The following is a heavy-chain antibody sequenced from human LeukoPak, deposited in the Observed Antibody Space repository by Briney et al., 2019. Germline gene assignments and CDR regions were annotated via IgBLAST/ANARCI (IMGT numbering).Heavy chain of an antibody. D-gene: IGHD4-17*01. Sequence: SETLSLTCTVSGGSISSYYWSWIRQPPGKGLEWIGYIYYSGSTNYNPSLKSRVTISVDTSKNQFSLKLSSVTAADTAVYYCARVDPYGDYFDYWGQATLVTVCS. V-gene: IGHV4-59*01. CDR3: ARVDPYGDYFDY. CDR2: IYYSGST. CDR1: GGSISSYY. J-gene: IGHJ4*02.